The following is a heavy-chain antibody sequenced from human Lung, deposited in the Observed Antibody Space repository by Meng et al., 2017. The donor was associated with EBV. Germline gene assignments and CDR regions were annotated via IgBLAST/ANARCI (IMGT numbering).Heavy chain of an antibody. D-gene: IGHD6-19*01. V-gene: IGHV4-4*02. CDR3: ARVGQWLPIDY. J-gene: IGHJ4*02. CDR1: GGSISSSNW. Sequence: VHLQDSGPALVKPSGTLSLSFAVSGGSISSSNWWSWARQPPGKGLEWIGEIYHSGSTNYNPSLKSRVTISVDKSKNQFSLNLSSVTAADTAVYYCARVGQWLPIDYWGQGALVTVSS. CDR2: IYHSGST.